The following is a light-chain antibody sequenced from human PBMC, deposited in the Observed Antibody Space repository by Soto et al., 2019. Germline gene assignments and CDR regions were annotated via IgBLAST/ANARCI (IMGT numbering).Light chain of an antibody. V-gene: IGKV3-15*01. CDR2: GAS. CDR1: QSVSSY. CDR3: QQCSDWPLIT. Sequence: EVVMTQSPATLSVSPGERATLSCRASQSVSSYLAWYQQKPGQAPRLLIYGASTRATGIPARFSGSGSGTEFTLTIRSLQSEDFAVYYCQQCSDWPLITFGQGTRLEIK. J-gene: IGKJ5*01.